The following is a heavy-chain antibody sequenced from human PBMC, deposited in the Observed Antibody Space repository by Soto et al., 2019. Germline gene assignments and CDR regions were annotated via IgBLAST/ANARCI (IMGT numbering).Heavy chain of an antibody. D-gene: IGHD4-17*01. J-gene: IGHJ4*02. CDR3: ARVPTVTPVFFDY. Sequence: QVQLVESGGGVVQPGRSLRLSCAASGFTFSSYGMHWVRQAPGKGLEWVAVIWYDGSNKYYADSVKGRFTISRDNSKNTLSLQMNSLRAEDTAVYYCARVPTVTPVFFDYWGQGTLVTVSS. CDR1: GFTFSSYG. CDR2: IWYDGSNK. V-gene: IGHV3-33*01.